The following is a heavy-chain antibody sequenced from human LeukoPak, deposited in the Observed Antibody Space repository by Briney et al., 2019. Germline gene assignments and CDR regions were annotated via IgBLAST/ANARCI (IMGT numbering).Heavy chain of an antibody. CDR1: GFTFSSYA. CDR3: AKDCSGGSCFDY. D-gene: IGHD2-15*01. Sequence: GGSLRLSCAASGFTFSSYAMHWVRQAPGKGLEWVAVISYDGSNKYYADSVKGRFTISRDNSKNTLYLQMNSLRAEDTAVYYRAKDCSGGSCFDYWGQGTLVTVSS. V-gene: IGHV3-30-3*01. CDR2: ISYDGSNK. J-gene: IGHJ4*02.